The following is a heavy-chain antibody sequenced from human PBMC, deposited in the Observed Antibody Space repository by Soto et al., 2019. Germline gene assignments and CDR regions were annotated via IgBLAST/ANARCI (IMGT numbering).Heavy chain of an antibody. D-gene: IGHD7-27*01. Sequence: PSETLSLTCIVSGDSVTSGSYYWTWLRQPPGKGLEWIGYISYTGRTKYNPSLQSRVTISVDTSKKDFSLNLSSVTAADTAVYFCAREWGLLPYYVMNVWGHGTAVT. V-gene: IGHV4-61*03. CDR3: AREWGLLPYYVMNV. CDR1: GDSVTSGSYY. CDR2: ISYTGRT. J-gene: IGHJ6*02.